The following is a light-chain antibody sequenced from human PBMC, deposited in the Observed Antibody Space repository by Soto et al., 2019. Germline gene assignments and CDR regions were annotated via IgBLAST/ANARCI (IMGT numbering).Light chain of an antibody. CDR3: SSFISNYTPYV. V-gene: IGLV2-14*01. CDR2: EVT. Sequence: QSVLTQPASVSGSPGQSITISCTGTSSDIGRYNFVSWYQHHPGKAPKLMIYEVTNRPSGVSNRFSGSKSGNTASLTISGLQAGDEADYYCSSFISNYTPYVFGTGTKATVL. J-gene: IGLJ1*01. CDR1: SSDIGRYNF.